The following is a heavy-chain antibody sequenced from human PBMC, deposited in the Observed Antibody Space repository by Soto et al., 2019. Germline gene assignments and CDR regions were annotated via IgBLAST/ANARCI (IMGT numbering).Heavy chain of an antibody. Sequence: LSLTCTVSGGSISSGGYYWSWIRQHPGKGLEWIGYIYYSGSTYYNPSLKSRVTISVDTSKNQFSLKLSSVTAADTAVYYCARARRPYCTNGVCRKWFDPWGQGTLVTVSS. D-gene: IGHD2-8*01. J-gene: IGHJ5*02. V-gene: IGHV4-31*03. CDR2: IYYSGST. CDR1: GGSISSGGYY. CDR3: ARARRPYCTNGVCRKWFDP.